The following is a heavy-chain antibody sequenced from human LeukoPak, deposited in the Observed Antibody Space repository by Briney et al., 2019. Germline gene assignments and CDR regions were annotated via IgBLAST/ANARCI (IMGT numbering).Heavy chain of an antibody. CDR2: IDPSDSYT. CDR1: GYSFTSYW. Sequence: GESLKISCKGSGYSFTSYWISWVRQMPGKGLEWMGRIDPSDSYTNYSPPFQGHVTISADKSISTAYPQWSSLKASDTAMYYCARGPAVVPAAPYYYYGMDVWGQGTTVTVSS. J-gene: IGHJ6*02. V-gene: IGHV5-10-1*01. D-gene: IGHD2-2*01. CDR3: ARGPAVVPAAPYYYYGMDV.